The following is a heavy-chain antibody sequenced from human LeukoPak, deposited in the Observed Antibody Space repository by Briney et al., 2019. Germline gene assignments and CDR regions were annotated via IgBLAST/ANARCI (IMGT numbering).Heavy chain of an antibody. J-gene: IGHJ4*02. V-gene: IGHV1-2*02. Sequence: ASVKVSCKASGYTFTGYYMHWVRQAPGQGLEWMGWINPNSGGANDAQKFQGRVTMTRDTSISTAYMELSRLRSDDTAVYYCARNIRYSYDSSGYSLNWGQGTLVTVSS. CDR3: ARNIRYSYDSSGYSLN. CDR2: INPNSGGA. CDR1: GYTFTGYY. D-gene: IGHD3-22*01.